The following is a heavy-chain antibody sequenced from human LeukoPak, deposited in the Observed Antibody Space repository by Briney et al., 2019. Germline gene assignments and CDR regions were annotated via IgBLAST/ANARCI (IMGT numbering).Heavy chain of an antibody. D-gene: IGHD3-10*01. Sequence: GGSLRLSCAASGFTFSSYAITWVRQAPGKGLEWVSVIYSGGSTYYADSVKARFTISRDDAQDSLYLQMNSLRAEDTAVYYCAKNTWKSSDSGRGRMDVWGQGTTVTVSS. CDR1: GFTFSSYA. CDR3: AKNTWKSSDSGRGRMDV. J-gene: IGHJ6*02. V-gene: IGHV3-23*03. CDR2: IYSGGST.